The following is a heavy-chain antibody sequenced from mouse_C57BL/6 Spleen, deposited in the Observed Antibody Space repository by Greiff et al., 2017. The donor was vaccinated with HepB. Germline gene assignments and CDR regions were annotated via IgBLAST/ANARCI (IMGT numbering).Heavy chain of an antibody. Sequence: EVQGVESGEGLVKPGGSLKLSCAASGFTFSSYAMSWVRQTPEKRLEWVAYISSGGDYIYYADTVKGRFPISRDNARNTLYLQMSSLKSEDTAMYYCTRAHYGSSHYYAMDYWGQGTSVTVSS. J-gene: IGHJ4*01. D-gene: IGHD1-1*01. CDR1: GFTFSSYA. V-gene: IGHV5-9-1*02. CDR3: TRAHYGSSHYYAMDY. CDR2: ISSGGDYI.